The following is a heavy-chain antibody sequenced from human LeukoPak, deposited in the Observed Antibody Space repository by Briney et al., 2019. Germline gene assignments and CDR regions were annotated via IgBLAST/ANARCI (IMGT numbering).Heavy chain of an antibody. Sequence: GGSLRLSXAASGFSFDDHGMSWVRQAPGKGLEWVSSISSSSSYIYYADSVKGRFTISRDNAKNSLYLQMNSLRAEDTAVYYCARDSRVITMIDYWGQGTLVTVSS. CDR1: GFSFDDHG. D-gene: IGHD3-22*01. CDR2: ISSSSSYI. CDR3: ARDSRVITMIDY. V-gene: IGHV3-21*01. J-gene: IGHJ4*02.